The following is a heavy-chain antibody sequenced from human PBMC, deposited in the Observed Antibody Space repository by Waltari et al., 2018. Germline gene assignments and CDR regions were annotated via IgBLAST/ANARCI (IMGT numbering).Heavy chain of an antibody. V-gene: IGHV4-4*02. CDR3: AREGAGGGWEVYYVDC. CDR2: IYHRGST. J-gene: IGHJ4*02. CDR1: GGSISSSNW. D-gene: IGHD6-19*01. Sequence: QVQLQESGPGLVKPSGTLSLTCAVSGGSISSSNWWSWVRQPPGKGLEWIGEIYHRGSTNYNPSLKGRVTISVDKSKNQVSLKLGSVAAADTAVYYCAREGAGGGWEVYYVDCWGQGTLVTVSS.